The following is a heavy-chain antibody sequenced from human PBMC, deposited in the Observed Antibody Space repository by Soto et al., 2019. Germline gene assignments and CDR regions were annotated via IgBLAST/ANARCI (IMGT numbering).Heavy chain of an antibody. CDR1: GFTFSSYG. CDR3: ARDPAGGSGRGYYYYGMDV. J-gene: IGHJ6*02. CDR2: IWYDGSNK. V-gene: IGHV3-33*01. D-gene: IGHD3-10*01. Sequence: QVQLVESGGGVVQPGRSLRLSCAASGFTFSSYGMHWVRQAPGKGLEWVAVIWYDGSNKYYADSVKGRFTISRDNSKNTLYLQMNSLRAEDTAVYYCARDPAGGSGRGYYYYGMDVWGQGTTVTVSS.